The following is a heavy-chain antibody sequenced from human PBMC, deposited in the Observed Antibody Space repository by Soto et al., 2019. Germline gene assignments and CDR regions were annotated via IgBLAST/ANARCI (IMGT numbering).Heavy chain of an antibody. CDR1: GYTFTGYY. CDR3: ARAGYSQFMRPDY. J-gene: IGHJ4*02. D-gene: IGHD4-4*01. CDR2: INPNSGGT. V-gene: IGHV1-2*02. Sequence: ASVKVSCKASGYTFTGYYMRWVRQAPGQGLEWMGWINPNSGGTNYAQKFQGRVTMTRDTSISTAYMELSRLRSDDTAVYYCARAGYSQFMRPDYWGQGTLVTVSS.